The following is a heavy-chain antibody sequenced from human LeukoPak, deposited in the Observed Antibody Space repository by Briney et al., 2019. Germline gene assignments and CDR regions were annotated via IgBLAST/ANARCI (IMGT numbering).Heavy chain of an antibody. Sequence: GASVKVSCKASGYTFTSYYMHWVRQAPGQGLEWMGIINPSGGSTSYAQKFQGRVTMTRDTSTSTVYMELSSLRSEDTAVYYCARDTEYYYDSSGPPTADYWGQGTLVTVSS. CDR1: GYTFTSYY. CDR2: INPSGGST. V-gene: IGHV1-46*01. J-gene: IGHJ4*02. D-gene: IGHD3-22*01. CDR3: ARDTEYYYDSSGPPTADY.